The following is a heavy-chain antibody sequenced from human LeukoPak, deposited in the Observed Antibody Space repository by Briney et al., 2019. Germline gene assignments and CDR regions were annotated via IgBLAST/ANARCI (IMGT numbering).Heavy chain of an antibody. J-gene: IGHJ4*02. CDR1: GGTFSSYA. CDR2: IIPIFGTA. V-gene: IGHV1-69*05. CDR3: ARDMKSSVGSSGYYYWDY. D-gene: IGHD3-22*01. Sequence: EASVKVSCKASGGTFSSYAISWVRQAPGQGLEWMGGIIPIFGTANYAQKFQGRVTITTDESTSTAYMELSSLRSEDTAVYCCARDMKSSVGSSGYYYWDYWGQGALVTVSS.